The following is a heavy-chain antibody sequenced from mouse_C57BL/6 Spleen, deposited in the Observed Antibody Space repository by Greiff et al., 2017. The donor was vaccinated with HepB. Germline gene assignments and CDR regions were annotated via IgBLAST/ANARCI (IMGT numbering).Heavy chain of an antibody. D-gene: IGHD1-1*01. V-gene: IGHV3-6*01. Sequence: EVQLQESGPGLVKPSQSLSLTCSVTGYSITSGYYWNWIRQFPGNKLEWMGYISYDGSNNYNPSLKNRISITRDTSKNQFFLKLNSVTTEDTATYYCARYSYGSSPYWYFDVWGTGTTVTVSS. CDR1: GYSITSGYY. CDR3: ARYSYGSSPYWYFDV. CDR2: ISYDGSN. J-gene: IGHJ1*03.